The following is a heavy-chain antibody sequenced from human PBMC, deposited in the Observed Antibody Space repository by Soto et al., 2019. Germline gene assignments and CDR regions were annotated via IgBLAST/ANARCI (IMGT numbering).Heavy chain of an antibody. CDR3: AKVSSTGTRHYYYGMDV. Sequence: GVSLILSCAASGFTFSSYGMHWVRQAPGKGLEWVAVISYDGSNKYYADSVKGRFTISRDNSKNTLYLQMNSLRAEDTAVYYCAKVSSTGTRHYYYGMDVWGQGTTVTVSS. V-gene: IGHV3-30*18. D-gene: IGHD4-17*01. J-gene: IGHJ6*02. CDR1: GFTFSSYG. CDR2: ISYDGSNK.